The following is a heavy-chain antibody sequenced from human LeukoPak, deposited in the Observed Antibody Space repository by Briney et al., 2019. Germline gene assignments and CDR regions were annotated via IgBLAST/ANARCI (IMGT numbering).Heavy chain of an antibody. CDR2: ISDSGGNT. D-gene: IGHD6-6*01. J-gene: IGHJ4*02. CDR1: GFTFNSYP. CDR3: ARHRSSWLIDY. V-gene: IGHV3-23*01. Sequence: GGSLRLSCAASGFTFNSYPMSWVRQAPWERLQWVSGISDSGGNTYYADSVRGRFTISRDNSKNTLYLQMNSLRADDTAVYYCARHRSSWLIDYWGQGTLVTVSS.